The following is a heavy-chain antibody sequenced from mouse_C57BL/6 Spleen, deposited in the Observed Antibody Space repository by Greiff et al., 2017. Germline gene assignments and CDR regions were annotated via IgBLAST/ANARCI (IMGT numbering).Heavy chain of an antibody. J-gene: IGHJ2*01. CDR3: ARGVPYY. CDR2: ISYDGSN. V-gene: IGHV3-6*01. Sequence: EVQRVESGPGLVKPSQSLSLTCSVTGYSITSGYYWNWIRQFPGNKLEWMGYISYDGSNNYNPSLKNRISITRDTSKNQFFLKLNSVTTEDTATYYCARGVPYYWGQGTTLTVSS. CDR1: GYSITSGYY.